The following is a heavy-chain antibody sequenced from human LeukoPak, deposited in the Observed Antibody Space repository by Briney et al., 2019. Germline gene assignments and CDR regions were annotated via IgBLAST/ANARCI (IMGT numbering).Heavy chain of an antibody. CDR1: GGSISSYY. CDR2: IYYSGST. V-gene: IGHV4-59*12. CDR3: ARDARGFDY. J-gene: IGHJ4*02. Sequence: SETLSLTCTVSGGSISSYYWSWIRQPPGKGLEWIGYIYYSGSTNYNPSLKSRVTISVDTSKNQFSLNLSSVTAADTAVYYCARDARGFDYWGQGTLVTVSS.